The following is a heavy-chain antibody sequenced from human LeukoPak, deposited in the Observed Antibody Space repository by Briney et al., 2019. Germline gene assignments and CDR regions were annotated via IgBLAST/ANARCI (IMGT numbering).Heavy chain of an antibody. Sequence: SETLSLTCTVSGGSISSYYWSWIRQPPGKGLEWIEYIYYSGSTNYNPSLKSRVTISVDTSKNQFSLKLSSVTAADTAVYYCAREGYYYGMDVWGQGTTVTVSS. J-gene: IGHJ6*02. V-gene: IGHV4-59*01. CDR1: GGSISSYY. CDR3: AREGYYYGMDV. CDR2: IYYSGST.